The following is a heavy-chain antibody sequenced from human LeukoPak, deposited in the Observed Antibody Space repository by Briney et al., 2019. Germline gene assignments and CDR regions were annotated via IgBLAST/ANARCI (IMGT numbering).Heavy chain of an antibody. Sequence: GGSLRLSCAASGFTFSNYWMSWVRQAPGKGLEWVANIKQDGSEKYYVDSVKGRFTISRDNAKNSLYLQMNSLRAEDTAVYYCARVERGYGMDVWGKGTTVTVSS. CDR1: GFTFSNYW. J-gene: IGHJ6*04. CDR2: IKQDGSEK. V-gene: IGHV3-7*03. CDR3: ARVERGYGMDV.